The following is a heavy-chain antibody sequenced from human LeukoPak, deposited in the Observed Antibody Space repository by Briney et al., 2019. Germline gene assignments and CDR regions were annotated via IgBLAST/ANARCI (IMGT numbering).Heavy chain of an antibody. D-gene: IGHD3-22*01. CDR1: GGTFSSYT. V-gene: IGHV1-69*02. CDR3: AISYYYDSSGYYLLLSDY. CDR2: IIPILGIA. Sequence: SVKVSCKASGGTFSSYTISWVRQAPGQGLEWMGRIIPILGIANYAQKFLGRVTITADKSTSTAYMELSSLRSEDTAVYYCAISYYYDSSGYYLLLSDYWGQGTLVTVSS. J-gene: IGHJ4*02.